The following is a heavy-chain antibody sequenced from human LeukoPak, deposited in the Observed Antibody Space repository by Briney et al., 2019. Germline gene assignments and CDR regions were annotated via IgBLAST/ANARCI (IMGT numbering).Heavy chain of an antibody. J-gene: IGHJ4*02. CDR3: TRTAPLAVASSDY. CDR1: GGSISSGGYY. D-gene: IGHD6-19*01. V-gene: IGHV4-30-2*01. Sequence: MPSETLSLTCTVSGGSISSGGYYWSWIRQPPGKGLEWIGYIYHSGSAYYNPSLKSRVTISVDRSMNQFSLKLSSVTAADTAVYYCTRTAPLAVASSDYWGQGTLVTVSS. CDR2: IYHSGSA.